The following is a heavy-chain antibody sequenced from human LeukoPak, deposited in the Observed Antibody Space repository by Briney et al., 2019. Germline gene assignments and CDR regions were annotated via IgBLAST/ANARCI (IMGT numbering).Heavy chain of an antibody. CDR2: INHSGST. CDR1: GGSFSGYY. D-gene: IGHD3-3*01. Sequence: SETLSLTCAVCGGSFSGYYWSWIRQPPGKGLEWIGEINHSGSTNYSPSLKSRVTISVDTSKNQFSLKLSSVTAADTAVYYCASSKPITIFGVVPRPFDYWGQGTLVTVSS. V-gene: IGHV4-34*01. CDR3: ASSKPITIFGVVPRPFDY. J-gene: IGHJ4*02.